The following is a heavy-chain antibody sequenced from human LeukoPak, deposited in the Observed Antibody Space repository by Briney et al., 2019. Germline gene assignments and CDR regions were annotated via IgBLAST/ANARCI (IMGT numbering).Heavy chain of an antibody. V-gene: IGHV4-61*02. CDR1: GGSISSGNFY. CDR2: IYTSGST. Sequence: SETLSLTCTVSGGSISSGNFYWSWIRQPAGEGLEWIGRIYTSGSTNYNPSLKSRVTMSVDTSRNQISLKVSSVTAADTAVYYCARLRRVGATPFDYWGQGTLVTVSS. D-gene: IGHD1-26*01. CDR3: ARLRRVGATPFDY. J-gene: IGHJ4*02.